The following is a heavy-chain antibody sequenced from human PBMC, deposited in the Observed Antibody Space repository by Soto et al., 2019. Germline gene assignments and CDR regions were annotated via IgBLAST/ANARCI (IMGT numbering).Heavy chain of an antibody. CDR3: ARDVAYSSSSSFDY. CDR1: GGTFSSYA. Sequence: ASVKVSCKASGGTFSSYAISWVRQAPGQGLEWMGGIIPIFGTANYAQKFQGRVTITADESTSTAYMELSSLRSEDTAVYYCARDVAYSSSSSFDYWGQGTLVTVSS. D-gene: IGHD6-6*01. J-gene: IGHJ4*02. V-gene: IGHV1-69*13. CDR2: IIPIFGTA.